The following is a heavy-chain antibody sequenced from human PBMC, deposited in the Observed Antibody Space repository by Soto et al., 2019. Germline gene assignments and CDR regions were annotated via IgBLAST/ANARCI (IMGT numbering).Heavy chain of an antibody. V-gene: IGHV3-30*18. Sequence: LRLSCAASGFTFNSYGIHWVRQAPGKGLEWVAGVSYDGSKEYYTESVRGRFTISRDNSRNTLDLQMNSLRAEDTAVYYCAKDTYYHDSSGYYVFDCWGQGTLVTAPQ. CDR3: AKDTYYHDSSGYYVFDC. CDR1: GFTFNSYG. D-gene: IGHD3-22*01. CDR2: VSYDGSKE. J-gene: IGHJ4*02.